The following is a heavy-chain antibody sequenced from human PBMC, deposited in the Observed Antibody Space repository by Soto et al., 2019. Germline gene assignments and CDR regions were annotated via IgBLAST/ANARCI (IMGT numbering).Heavy chain of an antibody. CDR2: TFYRSKWYY. Sequence: SPTLSLTCAISGDRVSSTSAAWNWIRQSPSRGLEWLGRTFYRSKWYYDYAVSVKSRISIKADTSKNQFSLQLNSVTPEDTAVYYCSRRLKLGADYYGMDVWGQGTTVTVSS. V-gene: IGHV6-1*01. J-gene: IGHJ6*02. D-gene: IGHD1-26*01. CDR3: SRRLKLGADYYGMDV. CDR1: GDRVSSTSAA.